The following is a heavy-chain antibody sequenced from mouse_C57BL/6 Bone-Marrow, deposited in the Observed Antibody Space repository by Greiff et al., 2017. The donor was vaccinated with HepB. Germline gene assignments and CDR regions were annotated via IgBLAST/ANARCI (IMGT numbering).Heavy chain of an antibody. CDR3: ARASPYGSSPYAMDY. D-gene: IGHD1-1*01. Sequence: EVQGVESGGGLVKPGGSLKLSCAASGFTFSSYAMSWVRQTPEKRLEWVATISDGGSYTYYPDNVKGRFTISRDNAKNNLYLQMSHLKSEDTAMYYCARASPYGSSPYAMDYWGQGTSVTVSS. J-gene: IGHJ4*01. CDR2: ISDGGSYT. CDR1: GFTFSSYA. V-gene: IGHV5-4*01.